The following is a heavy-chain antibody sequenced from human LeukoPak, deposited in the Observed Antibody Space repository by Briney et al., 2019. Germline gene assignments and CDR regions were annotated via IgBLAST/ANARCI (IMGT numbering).Heavy chain of an antibody. CDR2: ISYDGDHQ. CDR3: ARGISMVRDPDY. CDR1: GFSFSSFA. D-gene: IGHD3-10*01. Sequence: GRSLRLSCAASGFSFSSFAMHWVRQAPGKGLEWVAVISYDGDHQYYADSVRGRFTISRDNSKNTLYLRMSSLRAEDTALYYCARGISMVRDPDYWGQGTLVPVSS. J-gene: IGHJ4*02. V-gene: IGHV3-30-3*01.